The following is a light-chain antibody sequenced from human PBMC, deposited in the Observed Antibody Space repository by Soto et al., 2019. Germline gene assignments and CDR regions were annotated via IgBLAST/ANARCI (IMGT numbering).Light chain of an antibody. Sequence: EIVLTQSPGTLSLSPGDRATLSCRASQSVSSKYLAWYQQKPGQAPRLLIYDASTRATGIPARFSGSGSGTEFTLIISSLQSEDSAVYYCQQYNSWLWTFGQGTKVDIK. V-gene: IGKV3-15*01. CDR2: DAS. J-gene: IGKJ1*01. CDR3: QQYNSWLWT. CDR1: QSVSSKY.